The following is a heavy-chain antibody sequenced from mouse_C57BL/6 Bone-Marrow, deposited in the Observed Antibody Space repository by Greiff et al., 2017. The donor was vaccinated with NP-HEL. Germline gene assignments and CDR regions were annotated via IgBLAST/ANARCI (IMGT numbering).Heavy chain of an antibody. D-gene: IGHD2-4*01. Sequence: VQLQQSGAELVRPGASVKLSCTASGFNIKDDYMHWVKQRPEQGLEWIGWIDPENGDTEYASKFQGKATITADTSSNTAYLQLSRLTSEDTAVYYCTIPYDYDEGDYWGQGTTLTVSS. CDR3: TIPYDYDEGDY. V-gene: IGHV14-4*01. J-gene: IGHJ2*01. CDR1: GFNIKDDY. CDR2: IDPENGDT.